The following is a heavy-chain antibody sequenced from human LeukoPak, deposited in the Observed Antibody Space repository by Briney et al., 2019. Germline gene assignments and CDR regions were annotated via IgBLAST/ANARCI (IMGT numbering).Heavy chain of an antibody. Sequence: GGSLRLSCAASGFTFGAYSMNWVRQAPGKGLDWVSYISSRSFTIYYADSVKGRFTISRDNAKNSLYLEMNSLRDEDTAVYYCARSVIAVAGYDVFDIWRQGTVVSVS. CDR1: GFTFGAYS. D-gene: IGHD6-19*01. CDR2: ISSRSFTI. V-gene: IGHV3-48*02. CDR3: ARSVIAVAGYDVFDI. J-gene: IGHJ3*02.